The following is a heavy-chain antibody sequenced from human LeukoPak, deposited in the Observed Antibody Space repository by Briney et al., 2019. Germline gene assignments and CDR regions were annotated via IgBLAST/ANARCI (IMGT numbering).Heavy chain of an antibody. CDR1: GFSFSDSP. V-gene: IGHV3-73*01. D-gene: IGHD5-18*01. CDR2: IRSKDQNSAT. J-gene: IGHJ4*02. CDR3: ANTASVFDY. Sequence: GGSLRLSCAASGFSFSDSPIHWVRQASGKGLEWVGRIRSKDQNSATAYAESVKGRFTISRDNAKNSLYLQMNSLRAEDTAVYYCANTASVFDYWGQGTLVTVSS.